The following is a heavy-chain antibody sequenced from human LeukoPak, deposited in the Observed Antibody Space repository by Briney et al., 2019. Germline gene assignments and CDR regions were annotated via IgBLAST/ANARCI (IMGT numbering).Heavy chain of an antibody. CDR1: GGSISSGDYY. J-gene: IGHJ5*02. CDR3: AREALMVRGVNWFDP. V-gene: IGHV4-30-4*01. CDR2: IYYSGST. Sequence: SGTLSLTCTVSGGSISSGDYYWSWIRQPPGKGLECIRYIYYSGSTYYNPSLKSRVTISVDTSKNQFSLKLSSVTAADTAVYYCAREALMVRGVNWFDPWGQGTLVTVSS. D-gene: IGHD3-10*01.